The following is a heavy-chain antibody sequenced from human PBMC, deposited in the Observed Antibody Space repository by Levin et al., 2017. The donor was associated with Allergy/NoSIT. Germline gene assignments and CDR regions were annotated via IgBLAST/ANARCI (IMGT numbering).Heavy chain of an antibody. CDR1: GFTFSSYW. Sequence: PGGSLRLSCAASGFTFSSYWMHWVRQVPGKGLVWVSRINNDGSGTTYADSVKGRFTISRDNAKNTLYLQMNSLRAEDTAVYYCVRVELVAEGATNIDYWGQGTLVTVSS. D-gene: IGHD1-26*01. CDR2: INNDGSGT. J-gene: IGHJ4*02. V-gene: IGHV3-74*01. CDR3: VRVELVAEGATNIDY.